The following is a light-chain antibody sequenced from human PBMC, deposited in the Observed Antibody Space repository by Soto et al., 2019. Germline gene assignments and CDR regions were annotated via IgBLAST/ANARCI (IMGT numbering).Light chain of an antibody. J-gene: IGKJ5*01. CDR1: QSISSF. CDR3: QQYDNLLIT. Sequence: DIQMAQSPSALSASFGDRVTITCRASQSISSFFNWYQQKPGKAPKLLIYAASSLESGVPSRFSGSGSGTDFTLTISSLQPEDIATYYCQQYDNLLITFGQGTRLEIK. V-gene: IGKV1-39*01. CDR2: AAS.